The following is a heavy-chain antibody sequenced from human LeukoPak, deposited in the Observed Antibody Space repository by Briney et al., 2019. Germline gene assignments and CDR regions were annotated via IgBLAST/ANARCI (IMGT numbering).Heavy chain of an antibody. J-gene: IGHJ6*03. CDR3: ARSPSNSNYYYYMDV. V-gene: IGHV1-8*03. CDR1: GYTFTSYD. Sequence: ASVKVSRKASGYTFTSYDINWVRQATGQGLEWMGWMNPNSGNTGYAQKFQGRVTITRNTSISTAYMELSSLRSEDTAVYYCARSPSNSNYYYYMDVWGKGTTVTVSS. CDR2: MNPNSGNT. D-gene: IGHD4-11*01.